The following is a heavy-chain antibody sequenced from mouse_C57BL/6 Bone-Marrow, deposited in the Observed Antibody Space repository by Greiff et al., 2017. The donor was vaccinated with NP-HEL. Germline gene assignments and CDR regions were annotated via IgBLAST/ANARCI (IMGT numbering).Heavy chain of an antibody. V-gene: IGHV1-55*01. CDR2: IYPGSGST. Sequence: QVQLQQPGAELVKPGASVTMSCKASGYTFTSYWITWVKQRPGQGLAWIGDIYPGSGSTNYHEKFKSKATLTVDTSSSTAYMQLSSLTSEDSAVYYCARGWDEDFDYWGQGTTLTVSS. CDR3: ARGWDEDFDY. J-gene: IGHJ2*01. CDR1: GYTFTSYW. D-gene: IGHD4-1*01.